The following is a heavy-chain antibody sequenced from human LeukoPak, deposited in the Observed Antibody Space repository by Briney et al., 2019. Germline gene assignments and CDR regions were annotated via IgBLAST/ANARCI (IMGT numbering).Heavy chain of an antibody. J-gene: IGHJ4*02. D-gene: IGHD6-6*01. V-gene: IGHV4-39*07. CDR2: IYYSGST. Sequence: PSETLPIICTISAGSISSSSYYWGWIRKPPGNGQEWIGSIYYSGSTYYNPSLKSRVTISVDTSKNQFSLKLSSVTAADTAVYYCAREGQLASPDYRGQGTLVTVSS. CDR1: AGSISSSSYY. CDR3: AREGQLASPDY.